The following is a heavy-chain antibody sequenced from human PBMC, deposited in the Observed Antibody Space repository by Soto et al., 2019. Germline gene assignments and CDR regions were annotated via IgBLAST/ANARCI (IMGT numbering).Heavy chain of an antibody. J-gene: IGHJ4*02. CDR2: MSSSGDTV. CDR3: ARYYFRSGGRIDY. CDR1: GFTVSDYY. D-gene: IGHD3-10*01. Sequence: QVQLVESGGVLVKPGESLRLSCAASGFTVSDYYMTWSRQSPGKGLEWVSSMSSSGDTVYSADSVKGRFTISRDNAKNSLFLQMTSLRAEDTDVYYCARYYFRSGGRIDYWGQGTLLTVSS. V-gene: IGHV3-11*01.